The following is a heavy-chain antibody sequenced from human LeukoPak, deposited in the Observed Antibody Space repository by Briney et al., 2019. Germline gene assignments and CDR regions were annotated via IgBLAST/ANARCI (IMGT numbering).Heavy chain of an antibody. D-gene: IGHD2-15*01. CDR1: GYTFTAHF. V-gene: IGHV1-2*02. CDR2: INPNSGGP. Sequence: ASVKVSCKASGYTFTAHFLHWVRQAPGQGLEWMGWINPNSGGPIYAQKFHGRVTMTTDTSITTAYMELTGLKSDDTAVYYCARDRVVGLGIDNAFDIWGHGTMVTVSS. CDR3: ARDRVVGLGIDNAFDI. J-gene: IGHJ3*02.